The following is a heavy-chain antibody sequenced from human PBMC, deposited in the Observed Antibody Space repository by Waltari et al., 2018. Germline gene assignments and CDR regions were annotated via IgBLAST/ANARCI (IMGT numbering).Heavy chain of an antibody. CDR2: AWFDGVKT. Sequence: QVQLVESGGGVVQPGMSLRLSCAASGLILTTFGMHWVRQVPGKGLEWVALAWFDGVKTYYADSVRGRFTISRDNSKNTLYLDIKNLRVDDTAIYYCAKDAFGNTYLDHWGQGTLVTVSS. D-gene: IGHD3-10*01. CDR1: GLILTTFG. J-gene: IGHJ5*02. CDR3: AKDAFGNTYLDH. V-gene: IGHV3-33*06.